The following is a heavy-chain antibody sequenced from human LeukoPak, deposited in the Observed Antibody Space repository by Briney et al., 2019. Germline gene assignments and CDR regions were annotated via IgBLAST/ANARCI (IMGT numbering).Heavy chain of an antibody. Sequence: NPAETLSLTCTVSGGSTINCYWSWIRQSAGKGLEWVGRIYITGTTDYNPSLKSRLTMSIDTSKNQFSLNLRSVTAADTAVYYCARLKFYDSTGYNQGYYMDVWGKGLTVTVSS. V-gene: IGHV4-4*07. J-gene: IGHJ6*03. CDR2: IYITGTT. D-gene: IGHD3-22*01. CDR3: ARLKFYDSTGYNQGYYMDV. CDR1: GGSTINCY.